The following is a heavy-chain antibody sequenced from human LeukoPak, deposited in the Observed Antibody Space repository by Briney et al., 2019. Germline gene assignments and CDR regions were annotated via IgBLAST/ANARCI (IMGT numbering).Heavy chain of an antibody. D-gene: IGHD7-27*01. J-gene: IGHJ4*02. CDR2: IYYSGST. CDR3: ARGKRYLGNY. CDR1: GGSISSGGYY. Sequence: SETLSLTCTVSGGSISSGGYYWSWIRQPPGKGLEWIGYIYYSGSTNYNPSLKSRVTISVDTSKNQFSLKLSSVTAADTAVYYCARGKRYLGNYWGQGTLVTVSS. V-gene: IGHV4-61*08.